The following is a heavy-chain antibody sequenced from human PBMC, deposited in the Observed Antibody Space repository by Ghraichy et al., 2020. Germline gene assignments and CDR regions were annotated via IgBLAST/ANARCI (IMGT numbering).Heavy chain of an antibody. V-gene: IGHV4-59*01. CDR2: IYYSGST. J-gene: IGHJ6*02. CDR3: AKGSYSSSWYSYYYYGMDV. Sequence: SETLSLTCTVSGGSISSYYWSWIRQPPGKGLEWIGYIYYSGSTNYNPSLSSRVTISLDTSKSQFSLRLSSVTAADTAVYYCAKGSYSSSWYSYYYYGMDVGGQGTTV. D-gene: IGHD6-13*01. CDR1: GGSISSYY.